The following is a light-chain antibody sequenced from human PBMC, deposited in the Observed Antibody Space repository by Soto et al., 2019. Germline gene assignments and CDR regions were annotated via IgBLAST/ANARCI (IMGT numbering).Light chain of an antibody. CDR1: QSVVNY. Sequence: EIVLTQSPDTLSLSPGERATPSCRASQSVVNYLAWYQQKPGQAPRLLIYDASKRATGIPARFSGSGYGTDFTLTISSLEPEDFAIYYCQQRSNWPLTFGGGTKVEIK. CDR2: DAS. V-gene: IGKV3-11*01. J-gene: IGKJ4*01. CDR3: QQRSNWPLT.